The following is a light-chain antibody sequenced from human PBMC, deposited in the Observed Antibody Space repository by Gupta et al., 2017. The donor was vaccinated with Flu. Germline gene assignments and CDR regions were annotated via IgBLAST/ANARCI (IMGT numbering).Light chain of an antibody. CDR2: AAS. Sequence: DIQMTQSPSSLFGSVGDRVTITCRAGQDIRNDLGWYQQRPGEVPKRLIYAASSLQSGVPSRFSGSGSGTEFTLTISSLQPEDIATYYCRQQNSFPRTFGQGTKVEIK. V-gene: IGKV1-17*01. CDR1: QDIRND. J-gene: IGKJ1*01. CDR3: RQQNSFPRT.